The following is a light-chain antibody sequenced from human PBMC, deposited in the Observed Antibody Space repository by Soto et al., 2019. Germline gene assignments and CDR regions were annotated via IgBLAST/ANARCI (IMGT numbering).Light chain of an antibody. Sequence: IVLTQSPGTLSLSPGERATLSCWASQSVTNNFLAWYQQKPGQAPRLLIYGASSRATGVPDRFSGSGSGTDFTLTISRLEPGDFAVYYCQQYGTTLFTFGPGTKVDIK. CDR2: GAS. CDR3: QQYGTTLFT. J-gene: IGKJ3*01. CDR1: QSVTNNF. V-gene: IGKV3-20*01.